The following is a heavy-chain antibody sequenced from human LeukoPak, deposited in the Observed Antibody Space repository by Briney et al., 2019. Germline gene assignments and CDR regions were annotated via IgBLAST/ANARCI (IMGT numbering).Heavy chain of an antibody. V-gene: IGHV7-4-1*02. D-gene: IGHD3-10*01. CDR1: GYTFTTYG. Sequence: ASVKVSCKASGYTFTTYGMNWVRQAPGQGLERMGWINTNTGNPTYAQGFTGRFVFSLDTSVSTAYLQISSLKAEDTAVYYCAREVVRGALPAFDPWGQGTLVTVSS. CDR2: INTNTGNP. CDR3: AREVVRGALPAFDP. J-gene: IGHJ5*02.